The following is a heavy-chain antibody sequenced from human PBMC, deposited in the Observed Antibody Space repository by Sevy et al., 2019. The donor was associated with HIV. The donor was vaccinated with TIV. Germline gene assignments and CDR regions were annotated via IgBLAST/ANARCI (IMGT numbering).Heavy chain of an antibody. V-gene: IGHV3-21*01. CDR3: ARYTHDYGDYAPQGYGMDV. CDR2: ISSTSSYI. Sequence: GGSLRLSCAASGFSFSSYSMNWVRQAPGKGLEWVSFISSTSSYIYYADSVKGRFTISRDNAKNSLYLQMNSLRAEDTAVYYCARYTHDYGDYAPQGYGMDVWGQGTTVTVSS. D-gene: IGHD4-17*01. J-gene: IGHJ6*02. CDR1: GFSFSSYS.